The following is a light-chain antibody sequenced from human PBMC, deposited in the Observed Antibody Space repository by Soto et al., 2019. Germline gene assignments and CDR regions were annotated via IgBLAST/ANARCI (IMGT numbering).Light chain of an antibody. CDR3: QQRSNWIT. CDR2: DAS. V-gene: IGKV3-11*01. J-gene: IGKJ4*01. Sequence: EIVLTQSPATLSLSPGERATLSCRASQSVNSYLAWYQHKPGQRPRLLIYDASITATGIPAMFSGSGSGTDFTLTISSLEPEDFAVYYCQQRSNWITFGGGTKVEIK. CDR1: QSVNSY.